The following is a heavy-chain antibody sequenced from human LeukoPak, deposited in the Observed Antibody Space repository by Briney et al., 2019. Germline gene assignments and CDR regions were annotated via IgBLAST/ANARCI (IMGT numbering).Heavy chain of an antibody. Sequence: PGGSLRLSCAASGFTFSSYWMSWVRQAPGKGLEWVANIKQDGSEKHYVDSAKGRFTISRDNAKNSLYLQMNSLRAEDTAVYYCARDERLLSFLKWGQGTLVTVSS. J-gene: IGHJ4*02. CDR1: GFTFSSYW. V-gene: IGHV3-7*01. CDR3: ARDERLLSFLK. CDR2: IKQDGSEK. D-gene: IGHD3-3*01.